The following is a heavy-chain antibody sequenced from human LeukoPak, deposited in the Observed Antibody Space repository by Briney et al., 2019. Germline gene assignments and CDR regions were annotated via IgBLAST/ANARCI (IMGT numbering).Heavy chain of an antibody. CDR2: IYSGGST. D-gene: IGHD2-21*02. Sequence: GGSLRLSCAASGFTVSSNYMSWVRQAPGKGLEWVSVIYSGGSTYYADSVKGRFTISRDNSKNTLYLQMNSLRAEDTAVYYCARADNPYCGGDCYPNWFDPWGQGTLVTVSP. J-gene: IGHJ5*02. CDR3: ARADNPYCGGDCYPNWFDP. CDR1: GFTVSSNY. V-gene: IGHV3-66*02.